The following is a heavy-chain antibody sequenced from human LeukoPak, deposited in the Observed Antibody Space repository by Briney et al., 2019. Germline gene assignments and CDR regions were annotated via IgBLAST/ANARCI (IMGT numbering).Heavy chain of an antibody. J-gene: IGHJ4*02. CDR1: GFTFSSYA. CDR3: AKVSRVRYCSGGSCYSGFDY. CDR2: ISGSGGST. D-gene: IGHD2-15*01. Sequence: GGSLRLSCAASGFTFSSYAMSWVRQAPGKGLEWVSAISGSGGSTYYADSVKGRFTISRDNSKNTLYLQMNSLRAEDTAVYYCAKVSRVRYCSGGSCYSGFDYWGQGTLVTVPS. V-gene: IGHV3-23*01.